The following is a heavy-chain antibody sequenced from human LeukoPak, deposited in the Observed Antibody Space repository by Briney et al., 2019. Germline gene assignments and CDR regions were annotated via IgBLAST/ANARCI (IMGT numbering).Heavy chain of an antibody. CDR2: INHSGST. CDR3: ARGDLGYCSGGSCYLYYFDY. J-gene: IGHJ4*02. Sequence: SETLSLTCAVYGGSFSGYYWSWIRQPPGKGLEWIGEINHSGSTDYNPSLKSRVTISVDTSKNQFSLKLSSVTAADTAVYYCARGDLGYCSGGSCYLYYFDYWGQGTLVTVSS. D-gene: IGHD2-15*01. V-gene: IGHV4-34*01. CDR1: GGSFSGYY.